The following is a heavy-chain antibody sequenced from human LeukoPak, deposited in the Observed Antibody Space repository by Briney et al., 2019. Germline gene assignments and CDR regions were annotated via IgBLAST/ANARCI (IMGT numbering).Heavy chain of an antibody. CDR1: GGSFSNYY. Sequence: PSETLSLTCTVSGGSFSNYYWSWIRQPAGKGLEWIGRIYTSGSTNYNPSVKSRVTMSVDTSNNQFSLKLTSVTAADTAVYYCARQPPQYYGMDVWGQGNTVTVSS. J-gene: IGHJ6*02. CDR2: IYTSGST. V-gene: IGHV4-4*07. CDR3: ARQPPQYYGMDV. D-gene: IGHD1-14*01.